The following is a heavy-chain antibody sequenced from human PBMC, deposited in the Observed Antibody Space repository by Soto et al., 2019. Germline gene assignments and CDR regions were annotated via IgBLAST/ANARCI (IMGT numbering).Heavy chain of an antibody. J-gene: IGHJ4*02. D-gene: IGHD6-19*01. CDR2: INPSGGST. V-gene: IGHV1-46*01. CDR1: GYTFTSYY. Sequence: ASVKVSCKASGYTFTSYYMHWVRQAPGQGLEWMGIINPSGGSTSYAQKFQGRVTMTRDTSTSTVYMELSSLRSEDTAVYYCARSIPVLIYSSGWYGLDYWGQGTLVTVSS. CDR3: ARSIPVLIYSSGWYGLDY.